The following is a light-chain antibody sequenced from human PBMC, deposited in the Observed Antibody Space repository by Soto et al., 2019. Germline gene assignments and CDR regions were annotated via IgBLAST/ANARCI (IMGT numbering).Light chain of an antibody. CDR1: RDISTY. CDR3: QQRVDWPRT. V-gene: IGKV3-11*01. J-gene: IGKJ1*01. CDR2: DAS. Sequence: EIVLTQSPATLALAPGERATLSCRASRDISTYLAWYQQRPGQAPRLVITDASNRAPGISVRFSGSGSGTDFTLTISSLEAEDFAVYYCQQRVDWPRTFGQGTRVEVK.